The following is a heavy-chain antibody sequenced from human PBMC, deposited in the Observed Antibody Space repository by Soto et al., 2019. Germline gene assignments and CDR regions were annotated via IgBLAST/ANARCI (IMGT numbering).Heavy chain of an antibody. CDR3: ARDAVYDILTGVFDY. J-gene: IGHJ4*02. Sequence: ASVKVSCKASGYTFTNYGISWVRHAPGQGLEWMGIINPSGGSTSYAQKFQGRVTMTRDTSTSTVYMELSSLRSEDTAVYYCARDAVYDILTGVFDYWGQGTLVTVS. V-gene: IGHV1-46*01. CDR2: INPSGGST. D-gene: IGHD3-9*01. CDR1: GYTFTNYG.